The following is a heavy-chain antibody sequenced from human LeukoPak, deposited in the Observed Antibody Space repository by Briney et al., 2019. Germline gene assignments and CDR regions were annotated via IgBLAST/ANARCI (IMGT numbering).Heavy chain of an antibody. V-gene: IGHV4-59*08. J-gene: IGHJ4*02. CDR2: IYYSGST. CDR1: GGSISSYY. CDR3: ARQPYDSSGYGYFDF. D-gene: IGHD3-22*01. Sequence: ASETLSLTCTVSGGSISSYYWSWIRQPPGKGLEWIGYIYYSGSTNYSPSLKSRVTISVDTSKNQVSLNLSSVTAADTAVYYCARQPYDSSGYGYFDFWGQGTLVTVSS.